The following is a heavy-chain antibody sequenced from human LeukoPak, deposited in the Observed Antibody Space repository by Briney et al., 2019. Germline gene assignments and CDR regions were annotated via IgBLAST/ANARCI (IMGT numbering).Heavy chain of an antibody. V-gene: IGHV5-51*01. J-gene: IGHJ3*02. CDR3: GRGARAAFDI. Sequence: GESLKISCKGSGYSFTSYWIGWVRQMPGKGLEWMGIIYPGDSDIRYSPSFQGQVTISVDKSMSTAYLRWSSLKASDTAMYYCGRGARAAFDIWGQGTMVTVSS. D-gene: IGHD1-26*01. CDR1: GYSFTSYW. CDR2: IYPGDSDI.